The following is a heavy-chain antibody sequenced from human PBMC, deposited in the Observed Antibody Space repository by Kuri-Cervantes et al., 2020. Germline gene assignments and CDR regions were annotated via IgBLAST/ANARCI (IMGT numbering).Heavy chain of an antibody. Sequence: SETLSLTCAVYGGSISSSGYYWGWIRQPPGKGLDWIGSIYYSGSTFYNPSLISRISISGDTSKNQFSLKLTSVTAADTAVYYCASWGYYDTSGYYYEDLDYWGQGTLVTVSS. CDR1: GGSISSSGYY. CDR2: IYYSGST. V-gene: IGHV4-39*07. D-gene: IGHD3-22*01. CDR3: ASWGYYDTSGYYYEDLDY. J-gene: IGHJ4*02.